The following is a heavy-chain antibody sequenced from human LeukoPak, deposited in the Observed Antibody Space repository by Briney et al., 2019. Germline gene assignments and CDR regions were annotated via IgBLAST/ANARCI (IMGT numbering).Heavy chain of an antibody. J-gene: IGHJ4*02. V-gene: IGHV1-46*01. CDR2: INPSGGST. CDR1: GYTFTGYY. D-gene: IGHD5-18*01. CDR3: ARDVDTAMELDY. Sequence: GAPVKVSCKASGYTFTGYYMHWVRQAPGQGLEWMGIINPSGGSTSYAQKFQGRVTMTRDTSTSTVYMELSSLRSEDTAVYHCARDVDTAMELDYWGQGTLVTVSS.